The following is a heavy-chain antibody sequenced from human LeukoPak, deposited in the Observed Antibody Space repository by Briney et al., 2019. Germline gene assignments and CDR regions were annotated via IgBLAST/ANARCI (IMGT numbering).Heavy chain of an antibody. CDR3: ARDRSSLGENYYYGMDV. D-gene: IGHD3-16*01. CDR2: IWYDGSNK. V-gene: IGHV3-33*01. CDR1: GFTFSSYG. J-gene: IGHJ6*02. Sequence: GGSLRLSCAASGFTFSSYGMHWVRQAPGKGLEWVAVIWYDGSNKYYADSVKGRFTISRDNSKNTLYLQMNSLRAEDTAVYYCARDRSSLGENYYYGMDVWGQGTTVTVSS.